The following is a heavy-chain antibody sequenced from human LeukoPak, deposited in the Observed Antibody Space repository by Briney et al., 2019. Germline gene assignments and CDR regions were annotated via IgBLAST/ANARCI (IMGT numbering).Heavy chain of an antibody. V-gene: IGHV4-4*07. CDR3: ARESRRSYCNEY. Sequence: SETLSLTCTVSGGSISSYYWSWIRQPAGKGLEWIGRIYSSGSSNYNPSLKSRVTMSVDTSKNQFSLKLSSVTAADTAVYYCARESRRSYCNEYWGQGTLVTVSS. CDR1: GGSISSYY. CDR2: IYSSGSS. J-gene: IGHJ4*02. D-gene: IGHD3-10*01.